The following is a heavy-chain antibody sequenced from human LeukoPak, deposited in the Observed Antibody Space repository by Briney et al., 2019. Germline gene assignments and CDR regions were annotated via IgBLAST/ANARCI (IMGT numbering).Heavy chain of an antibody. J-gene: IGHJ4*02. CDR3: AKDKRINGGVAVNFDY. Sequence: KSGGSLRLSCAASGFTFSSYAMSWVRQAPGKGLEWVSAISGSGGSTYYADSVKGRFTVSRDNSKNTLYLQMNSLRTEDTAVYYCAKDKRINGGVAVNFDYWGQGTLVTVSS. CDR1: GFTFSSYA. V-gene: IGHV3-23*01. D-gene: IGHD6-19*01. CDR2: ISGSGGST.